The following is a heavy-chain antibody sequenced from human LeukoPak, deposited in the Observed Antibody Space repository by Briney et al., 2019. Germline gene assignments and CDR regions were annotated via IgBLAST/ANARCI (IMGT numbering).Heavy chain of an antibody. CDR2: IKIGGSEK. Sequence: GGSLRLSCAASGFTFSSYWMTWVRQTPEMGLEWVANIKIGGSEKYYVDSVKGRFTISRDDAKNSLYLQMNSLRVEDTAVYYCASRHFENWGQGTLVTVSS. CDR1: GFTFSSYW. V-gene: IGHV3-7*03. J-gene: IGHJ4*02. CDR3: ASRHFEN.